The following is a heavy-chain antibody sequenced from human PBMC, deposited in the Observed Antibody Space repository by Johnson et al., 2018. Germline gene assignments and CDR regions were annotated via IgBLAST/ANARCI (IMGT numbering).Heavy chain of an antibody. J-gene: IGHJ6*02. CDR2: IWYDGSKK. CDR1: GFAFSNYV. Sequence: QVQLVQSGGGVVQPGRSLRLSCAASGFAFSNYVMHWVRQAPGKGLEWVAIIWYDGSKKFYEGSVKGRFTISRDNSKNQVYIQVNSLRAAATAVYYCARENSRNTGEIQGNRCGAVEKGVDFWERYKPGMVSETNYDYYARDVWGQGTTVTVSS. D-gene: IGHD1-14*01. CDR3: ARENSRNTGEIQGNRCGAVEKGVDFWERYKPGMVSETNYDYYARDV. V-gene: IGHV3-33*01.